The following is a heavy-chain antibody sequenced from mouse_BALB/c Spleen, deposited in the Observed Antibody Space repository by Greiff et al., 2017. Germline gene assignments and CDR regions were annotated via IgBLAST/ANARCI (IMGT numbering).Heavy chain of an antibody. J-gene: IGHJ4*01. Sequence: EVQLQQSGPGLVKPSQSLSLTCTVTGYSITSDYAWNWIRQFPGNKLEWMGYISYSGSTSYNPSLKSRISITRDTSKNQFFLQLNSVTTEDTATYYCAYRYDEVYAMDYWGQGTSVTVSS. V-gene: IGHV3-2*02. D-gene: IGHD2-14*01. CDR1: GYSITSDYA. CDR2: ISYSGST. CDR3: AYRYDEVYAMDY.